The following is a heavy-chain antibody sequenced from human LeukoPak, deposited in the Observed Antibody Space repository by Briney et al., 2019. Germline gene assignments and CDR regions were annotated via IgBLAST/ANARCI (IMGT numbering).Heavy chain of an antibody. CDR1: GGTFSSYA. CDR3: ARDTQYDFWSGYYKEVGYFDY. Sequence: SVKVSCKASGGTFSSYAISWVRQAPGQGLEWMGGIIPIFGTANYAQKFQGRATITRDTSASTAYMELSSLRSEDMAVYYCARDTQYDFWSGYYKEVGYFDYWGQGTLVTVSS. J-gene: IGHJ4*02. V-gene: IGHV1-69*05. CDR2: IIPIFGTA. D-gene: IGHD3-3*01.